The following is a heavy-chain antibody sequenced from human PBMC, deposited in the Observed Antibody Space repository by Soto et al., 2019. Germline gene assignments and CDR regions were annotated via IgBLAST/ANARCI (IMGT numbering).Heavy chain of an antibody. Sequence: QVQLVQSGAEVKKPGASVKVSCKASGYTFTSYGISWVRQAPGQGLEWMGWISAYNGNTNYAQKLQGRLTMTTDTSTSTAYMELRSLRSDDPAGYYCGGEGSRGSSSWYGYWGKGTLLTVSS. J-gene: IGHJ4*02. CDR1: GYTFTSYG. CDR2: ISAYNGNT. CDR3: GGEGSRGSSSWYGY. V-gene: IGHV1-18*04. D-gene: IGHD6-13*01.